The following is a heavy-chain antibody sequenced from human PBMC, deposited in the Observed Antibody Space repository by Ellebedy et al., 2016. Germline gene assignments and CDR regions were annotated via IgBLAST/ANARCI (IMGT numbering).Heavy chain of an antibody. J-gene: IGHJ6*03. D-gene: IGHD2-2*01. V-gene: IGHV3-21*01. Sequence: GGSLRLXCAASGFTFSSHGMHWVRQAPGKGLEWVSFISSSSSYIYYAGSVKGRFTISRDNSKNTLYLQMNSLRAEDTAVYYCARKGLVAVSAAIQYYYYYMDVWGKGTTVTVSS. CDR1: GFTFSSHG. CDR3: ARKGLVAVSAAIQYYYYYMDV. CDR2: ISSSSSYI.